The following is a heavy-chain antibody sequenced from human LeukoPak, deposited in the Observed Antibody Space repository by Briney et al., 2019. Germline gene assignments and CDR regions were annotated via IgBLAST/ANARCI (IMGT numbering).Heavy chain of an antibody. Sequence: GGSLRLSCAASGFTFDDYAMHWVRQAPGKGLEWVSGISWNSGSIGYADSVKGRFTISRDNAKNSLYLQMNSLRAEDTALYYCAKDMRELLRAFDIWGQGTMVTVSS. V-gene: IGHV3-9*01. J-gene: IGHJ3*02. CDR3: AKDMRELLRAFDI. D-gene: IGHD1-26*01. CDR1: GFTFDDYA. CDR2: ISWNSGSI.